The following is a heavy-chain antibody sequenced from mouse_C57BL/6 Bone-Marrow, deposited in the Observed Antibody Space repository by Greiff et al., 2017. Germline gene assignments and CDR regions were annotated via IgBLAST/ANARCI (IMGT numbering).Heavy chain of an antibody. Sequence: EVQLVESGGDLVKPGGSLKLSCAASGFTFSSYGMSWVRQTPDKRLEWVATISSGGSYTYYPDSVKGRFTISRDNAKNTLYLQMSSLTSEDTAMYYCARRLLRYYFDYWGQCTTLTVSS. J-gene: IGHJ2*01. D-gene: IGHD1-1*01. CDR1: GFTFSSYG. CDR2: ISSGGSYT. CDR3: ARRLLRYYFDY. V-gene: IGHV5-6*01.